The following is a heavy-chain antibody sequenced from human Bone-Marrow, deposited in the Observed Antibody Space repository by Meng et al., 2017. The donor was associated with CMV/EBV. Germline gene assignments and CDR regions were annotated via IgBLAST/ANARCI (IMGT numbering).Heavy chain of an antibody. CDR3: ARASGYYSSRYFDY. CDR2: IYYSGST. CDR1: GRSISSGGYY. Sequence: SGRSISSGGYYWSWIRQHPGKGLEWIGYIYYSGSTYYNPSLKSRVTISVDTSKNQFSLKLSSVTAADTAVYYCARASGYYSSRYFDYWGQGTLVTVSS. D-gene: IGHD3-22*01. V-gene: IGHV4-31*02. J-gene: IGHJ4*02.